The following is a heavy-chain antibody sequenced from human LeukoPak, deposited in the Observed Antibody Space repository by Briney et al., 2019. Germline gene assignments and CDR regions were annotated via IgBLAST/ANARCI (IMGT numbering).Heavy chain of an antibody. V-gene: IGHV3-23*01. D-gene: IGHD2-21*02. Sequence: GGSLRLSCAVSGFTFSNYAMSWVRQAPGKGLEWVSRISGSDGSIDYADSVKGRFTISRDNSKNTLYLQMNSLRAEDTAIYYCAKFYRATRGACDSWGQGTLVTVSS. CDR3: AKFYRATRGACDS. CDR2: ISGSDGSI. CDR1: GFTFSNYA. J-gene: IGHJ4*02.